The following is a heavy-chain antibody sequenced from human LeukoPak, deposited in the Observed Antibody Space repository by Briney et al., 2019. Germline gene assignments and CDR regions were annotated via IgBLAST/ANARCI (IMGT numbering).Heavy chain of an antibody. Sequence: GGSLRLSCAASGFTFSSYGMHWVRQAPGKGLEWVAVIWNDGSNKYYADSVKGRFTISRDNSKNTLYLQMNSLRAEDTAVYYCAKDADSSGWYYYAFDIWGQGTMVTVSS. J-gene: IGHJ3*02. V-gene: IGHV3-33*06. CDR1: GFTFSSYG. CDR3: AKDADSSGWYYYAFDI. D-gene: IGHD6-19*01. CDR2: IWNDGSNK.